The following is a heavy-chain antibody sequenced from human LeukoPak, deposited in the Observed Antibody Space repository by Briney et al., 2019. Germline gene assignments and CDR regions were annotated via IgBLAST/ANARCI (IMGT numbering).Heavy chain of an antibody. J-gene: IGHJ4*02. D-gene: IGHD4-17*01. CDR3: ARGRSVTTSSPFDY. V-gene: IGHV1-2*02. Sequence: AAVTVSCKASGYTVTGNYLHWVRQAPGQGLEWMGWINPNSGGTTHGQKFQGRVSMTRDTSISTDYLELSSLRSDDTAVYYCARGRSVTTSSPFDYWGQGTLVTVSS. CDR2: INPNSGGT. CDR1: GYTVTGNY.